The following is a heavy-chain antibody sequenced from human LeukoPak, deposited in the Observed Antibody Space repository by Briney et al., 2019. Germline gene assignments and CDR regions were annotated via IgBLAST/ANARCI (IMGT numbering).Heavy chain of an antibody. CDR1: GFTFSAYY. Sequence: PGGSLRLSCVASGFTFSAYYMTWVRQAPGKGLEWVANINGGGGEKNYVGSVKGRFTISRDNSKNTLYLQMNSLRAEDTAVYYCARNGEFYYYYGMDVWGQGTTVTVSS. CDR2: INGGGGEK. D-gene: IGHD3-10*01. J-gene: IGHJ6*02. V-gene: IGHV3-7*03. CDR3: ARNGEFYYYYGMDV.